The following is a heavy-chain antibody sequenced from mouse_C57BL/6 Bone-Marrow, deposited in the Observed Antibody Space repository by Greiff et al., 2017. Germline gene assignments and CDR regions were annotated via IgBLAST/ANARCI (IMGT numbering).Heavy chain of an antibody. CDR1: GYTFTGYW. D-gene: IGHD3-2*02. CDR2: ILPGSGST. Sequence: VQLQQSGAELMKPGASVKISCKATGYTFTGYWIEWVKQRPGHGLEWIGEILPGSGSTNYNEKFKGKATFTAEPASNTAYMQLSSLTTEDSAIYYCSREAAQATDFAYWGQGTLGTVSA. V-gene: IGHV1-9*01. CDR3: SREAAQATDFAY. J-gene: IGHJ3*01.